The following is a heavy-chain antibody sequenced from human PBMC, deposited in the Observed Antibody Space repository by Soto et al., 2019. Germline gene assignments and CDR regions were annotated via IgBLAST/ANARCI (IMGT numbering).Heavy chain of an antibody. V-gene: IGHV1-18*01. Sequence: ASVKVSCKASGYGIITYGISWVRQAPGQAPEWMGWISGYNGNTNYAQKLQGRVTMTTDTSTSTAYMELRSLRSDDTAVYYCARGLVDYGELDYWGQGTLVTVSS. CDR1: GYGIITYG. J-gene: IGHJ4*02. CDR2: ISGYNGNT. D-gene: IGHD4-17*01. CDR3: ARGLVDYGELDY.